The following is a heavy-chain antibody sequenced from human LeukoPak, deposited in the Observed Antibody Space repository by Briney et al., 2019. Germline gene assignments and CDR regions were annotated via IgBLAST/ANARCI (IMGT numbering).Heavy chain of an antibody. J-gene: IGHJ4*02. CDR3: ATYTQHFGAPGGTDY. V-gene: IGHV3-7*01. CDR1: GFTFRDYW. Sequence: GGSLRLSCAVSGFTFRDYWMRWVRQAPGKGLEWVASIDKDGSEMRYVDSVKGRFTISRDNAKNSVYLQMTSLGAEDTAVYYCATYTQHFGAPGGTDYWGLGTLVTVSS. D-gene: IGHD2-15*01. CDR2: IDKDGSEM.